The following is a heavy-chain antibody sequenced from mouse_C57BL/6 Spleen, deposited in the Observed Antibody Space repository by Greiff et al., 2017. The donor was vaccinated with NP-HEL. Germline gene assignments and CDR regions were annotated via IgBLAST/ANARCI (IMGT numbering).Heavy chain of an antibody. D-gene: IGHD2-3*01. V-gene: IGHV1-81*01. Sequence: QVHVKQSGAELARPGASVKLSCKASGYTFTSYGISWVKQRTGQGLEWIGEIYPRSGNTYYNEKFKGKATLTADKSSSTAYMELRSLTSEDSAVYFCARWLLPLYYYAMDYWGQGTSVTVSS. J-gene: IGHJ4*01. CDR2: IYPRSGNT. CDR3: ARWLLPLYYYAMDY. CDR1: GYTFTSYG.